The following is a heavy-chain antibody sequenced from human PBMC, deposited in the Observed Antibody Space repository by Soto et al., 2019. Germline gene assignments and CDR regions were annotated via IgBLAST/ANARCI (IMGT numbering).Heavy chain of an antibody. J-gene: IGHJ4*02. D-gene: IGHD3-3*01. CDR3: AREGSGGGIFGVVIPRPFHY. CDR2: INSGGSST. Sequence: EVQLVESGGGLVQPGGSLRLSCAASGFTFSSYWMHWVRQAPGKRLVWVSRINSGGSSTSYADSVQGRFTISRDNAKNTLYLQMNSLRAEDTAVYYCAREGSGGGIFGVVIPRPFHYWGQGTLVTVSS. V-gene: IGHV3-74*01. CDR1: GFTFSSYW.